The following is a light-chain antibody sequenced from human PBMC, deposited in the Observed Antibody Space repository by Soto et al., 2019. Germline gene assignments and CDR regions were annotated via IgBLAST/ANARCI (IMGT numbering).Light chain of an antibody. CDR3: QQYVKYPVT. J-gene: IGKJ1*01. CDR2: AAS. V-gene: IGKV1-39*01. CDR1: QSISNY. Sequence: DIQMTQSPSSLSASVGDRVTITCRTIQSISNYLNWYQQKPGKAPKLLIYAASTLQSGVPSRFSGSGSGTDFTLTISSLQPDDFATYVCQQYVKYPVTFGQGTKVAIK.